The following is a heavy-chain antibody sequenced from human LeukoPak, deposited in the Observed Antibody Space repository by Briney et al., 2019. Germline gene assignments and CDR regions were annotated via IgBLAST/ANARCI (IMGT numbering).Heavy chain of an antibody. D-gene: IGHD2-15*01. CDR3: AREKLRKEGLDY. Sequence: ASVKVSCKASRYTFTGYYMHWVRQAPGQGLEWMGWINPNSGGTNYAQKFQGRVTMTRDTSISTAYMELSRLRSDDTAVYYCAREKLRKEGLDYWGQGTLVTVSS. V-gene: IGHV1-2*02. J-gene: IGHJ4*02. CDR2: INPNSGGT. CDR1: RYTFTGYY.